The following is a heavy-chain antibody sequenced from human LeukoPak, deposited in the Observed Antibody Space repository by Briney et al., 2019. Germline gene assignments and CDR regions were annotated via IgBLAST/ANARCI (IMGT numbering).Heavy chain of an antibody. J-gene: IGHJ4*02. CDR2: ISGSGGST. V-gene: IGHV3-23*01. CDR3: AKVSSYGLYYFDD. CDR1: GFTLSNHW. Sequence: GGSLRLSCAASGFTLSNHWMHWVRQAPGKGLEWVSGISGSGGSTYYADSVKGRFTISRDNSKNTLYLQMNSLRAEDTAVYYCAKVSSYGLYYFDDWGQGTLVTVSS. D-gene: IGHD5-18*01.